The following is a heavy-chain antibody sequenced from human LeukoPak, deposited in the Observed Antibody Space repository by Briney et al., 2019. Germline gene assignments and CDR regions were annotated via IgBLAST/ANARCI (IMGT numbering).Heavy chain of an antibody. J-gene: IGHJ4*02. V-gene: IGHV1-46*03. CDR1: GYSFTSYD. CDR3: ARLGTAMDAFDY. D-gene: IGHD5-18*01. Sequence: GASVKVSCKASGYSFTSYDLTWVRQAPGQGLEWMGIINTSGGSTSYTQKFQGRVTMTRDTSTSTVYMELSSLRSEDTAVYFCARLGTAMDAFDYWGQGTLVTVSS. CDR2: INTSGGST.